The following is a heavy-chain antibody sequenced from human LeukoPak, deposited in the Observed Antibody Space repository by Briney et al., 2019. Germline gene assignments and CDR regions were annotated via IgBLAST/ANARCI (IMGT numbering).Heavy chain of an antibody. CDR2: IKQDGGEK. Sequence: ETLSLTCAVSGYSISSGYYWGWIRQPPGKGLEWVALIKQDGGEKYYLDSVKGRFTISRDNTENSLYLQMTSLRAEDTAVYFCAVVSSDYYSNYPFHRWGQGTLVTVSS. D-gene: IGHD3-3*01. CDR3: AVVSSDYYSNYPFHR. CDR1: GYSISSGYY. J-gene: IGHJ1*01. V-gene: IGHV3-7*01.